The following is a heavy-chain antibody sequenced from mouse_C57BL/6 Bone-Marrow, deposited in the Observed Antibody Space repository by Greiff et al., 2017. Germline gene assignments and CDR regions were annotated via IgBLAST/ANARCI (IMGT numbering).Heavy chain of an antibody. V-gene: IGHV1-64*01. CDR2: IHPNSGST. J-gene: IGHJ4*01. Sequence: QVQPQQPGAELVKPGASVKLSCKASGYTFTSYWMHWVKQRPGQGLEWIGMIHPNSGSTNYNEKFKSKATLTVDKSSSTAYMQLSSLTSEDSAVYYCARRGVTTPYYYAMDYWGQGTSVTVSS. CDR3: ARRGVTTPYYYAMDY. D-gene: IGHD2-2*01. CDR1: GYTFTSYW.